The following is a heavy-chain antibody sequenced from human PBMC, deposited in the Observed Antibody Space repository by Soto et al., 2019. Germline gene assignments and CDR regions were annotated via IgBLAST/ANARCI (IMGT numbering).Heavy chain of an antibody. J-gene: IGHJ4*02. CDR1: GDTFSGYS. CDR3: ARDLGSGYDPGDY. Sequence: QVQLVQSGAAVKKPGSSVKVSCKASGDTFSGYSISWVRQAPGQGLEWMGGIIPLFGTTNYAQRFQDRVTITADISTSTAYMELSSLKSEDTAIYYCARDLGSGYDPGDYWGQGTRVIVSS. V-gene: IGHV1-69*14. D-gene: IGHD5-12*01. CDR2: IIPLFGTT.